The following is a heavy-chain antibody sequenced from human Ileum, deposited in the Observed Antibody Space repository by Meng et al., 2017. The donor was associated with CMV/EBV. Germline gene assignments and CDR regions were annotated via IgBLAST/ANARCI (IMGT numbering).Heavy chain of an antibody. CDR2: IASAAGNT. D-gene: IGHD1-26*01. CDR3: AKGHGSGSWLMDI. J-gene: IGHJ4*02. Sequence: ASGFTFSSYTMNWVRQAPGRGLEWVSFIASAAGNTLDRDSVNGRFTISRDNARNSLYLQMNSLSAEDTAVYYCAKGHGSGSWLMDIWGQGTLVTVSS. CDR1: GFTFSSYT. V-gene: IGHV3-21*01.